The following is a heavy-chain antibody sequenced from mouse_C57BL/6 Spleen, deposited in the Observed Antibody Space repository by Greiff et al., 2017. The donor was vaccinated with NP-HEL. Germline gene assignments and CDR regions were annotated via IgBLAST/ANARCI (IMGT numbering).Heavy chain of an antibody. J-gene: IGHJ2*01. CDR2: ISYDGSN. CDR3: ARDPFLNY. CDR1: GFSITSGYY. V-gene: IGHV3-6*01. Sequence: ESGPGLVKPSQSLSLTCSVTGFSITSGYYWNWIRQSPGNKLEWMGFISYDGSNKYTPSLKNRISITRDTSKNQFFLKLNSVTTEDTATYYCARDPFLNYWGQGTTLTVSS.